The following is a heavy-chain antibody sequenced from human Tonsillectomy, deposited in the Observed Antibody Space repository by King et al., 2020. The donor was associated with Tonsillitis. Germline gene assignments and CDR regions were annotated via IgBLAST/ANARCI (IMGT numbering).Heavy chain of an antibody. CDR2: IIPILGIA. V-gene: IGHV1-69*09. D-gene: IGHD5-24*01. CDR3: ARVPQRRDGYSNFDY. J-gene: IGHJ4*02. CDR1: GGTFSSYA. Sequence: QLVQSGAEVKKPGSSVKVSCKASGGTFSSYAISWVRQAPGQGLEWMGRIIPILGIANYAQKFQGRVTITADKSTSTAYMELSSLRSEDTAVYYCARVPQRRDGYSNFDYWGQGTLVTVSS.